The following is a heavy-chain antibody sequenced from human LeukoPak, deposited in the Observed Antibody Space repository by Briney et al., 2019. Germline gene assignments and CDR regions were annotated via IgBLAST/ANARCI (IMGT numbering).Heavy chain of an antibody. CDR1: GYTLTELS. Sequence: GASVKVSCKVSGYTLTELSMHWVRQAPGKGLEWMGGFDPEDGETIYAQKFQGRVTMTEDTSTDTAYMELSSLRSEDTAVYYCATSRVESIAVAGPFDYWGQGTLVTVSS. V-gene: IGHV1-24*01. CDR3: ATSRVESIAVAGPFDY. CDR2: FDPEDGET. J-gene: IGHJ4*02. D-gene: IGHD6-19*01.